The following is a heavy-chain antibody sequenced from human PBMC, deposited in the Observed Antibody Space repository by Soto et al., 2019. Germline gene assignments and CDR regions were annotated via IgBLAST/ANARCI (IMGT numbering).Heavy chain of an antibody. J-gene: IGHJ5*02. V-gene: IGHV1-18*01. Sequence: GASVKVSCKASGYTFTSYGISWVRQAPGQGLEWMGWISACNGNTNYAQKLQGRVTMTTDTSTSTAYMELRSLRSDDTAVYYCARSVVPAATNWFDPWGQGTLVTVSS. D-gene: IGHD2-2*01. CDR3: ARSVVPAATNWFDP. CDR2: ISACNGNT. CDR1: GYTFTSYG.